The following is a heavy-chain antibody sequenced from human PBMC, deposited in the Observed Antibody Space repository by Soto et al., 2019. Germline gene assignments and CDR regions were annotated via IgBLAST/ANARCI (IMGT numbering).Heavy chain of an antibody. CDR3: AHLVVAGITYYFHY. J-gene: IGHJ4*02. CDR1: GFSLSTSAVG. Sequence: QITLKESGPALVKPTQTLTLTCTFSGFSLSTSAVGVGWIRQPPGKALEWLAFIYWDDDKRYSPSLKSSLTITKDPSKTQVVLAMTTMDPVDTATYYCAHLVVAGITYYFHYWRQGTLVTVSS. V-gene: IGHV2-5*02. D-gene: IGHD2-15*01. CDR2: IYWDDDK.